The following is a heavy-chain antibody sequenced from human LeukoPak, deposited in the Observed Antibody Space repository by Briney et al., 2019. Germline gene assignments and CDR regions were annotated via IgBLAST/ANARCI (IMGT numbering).Heavy chain of an antibody. V-gene: IGHV3-23*01. CDR2: ISGSGENI. CDR1: GFTFSSYA. J-gene: IGHJ4*02. Sequence: HAGGSLRLSCAASGFTFSSYAVSWVRQAPGKGLEWVSVISGSGENIYYADSVKGRFTISRDNSRNTLYLQMNGLRAGDTAVYYCVKDFDHWGQGTLVTVSS. CDR3: VKDFDH.